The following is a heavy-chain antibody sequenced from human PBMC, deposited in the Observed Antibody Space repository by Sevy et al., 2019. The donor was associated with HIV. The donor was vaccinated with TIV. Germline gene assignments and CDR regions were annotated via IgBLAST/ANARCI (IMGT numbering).Heavy chain of an antibody. CDR1: GYTLTKLS. J-gene: IGHJ4*02. V-gene: IGHV1-24*01. D-gene: IGHD3-22*01. CDR2: FDPEDRKT. CDR3: AISKDYYDHSGYPFDY. Sequence: GAVKVSCKVSGYTLTKLSMHWVRQAPGKGLERMGTFDPEDRKTIYAQKFQGRVTMSEDTSIDTAYMELSSLRSEDTAVFYCAISKDYYDHSGYPFDYWGQGTLVIVSS.